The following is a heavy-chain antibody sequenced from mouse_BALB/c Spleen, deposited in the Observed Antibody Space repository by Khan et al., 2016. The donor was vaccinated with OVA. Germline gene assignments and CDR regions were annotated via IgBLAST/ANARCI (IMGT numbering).Heavy chain of an antibody. Sequence: DLVKPGASVKLSCKASGYTFTSYWIHWIKQRPGQGLEWIGRIAPGSGSSSYNEMFKGTAILTVDTSSSPAYIQLSSLSSEDSAVYFCARSKYYGSSLYALDYWGQGTSVTVSS. J-gene: IGHJ4*01. CDR3: ARSKYYGSSLYALDY. V-gene: IGHV1S41*01. CDR1: GYTFTSYW. D-gene: IGHD1-1*02. CDR2: IAPGSGSS.